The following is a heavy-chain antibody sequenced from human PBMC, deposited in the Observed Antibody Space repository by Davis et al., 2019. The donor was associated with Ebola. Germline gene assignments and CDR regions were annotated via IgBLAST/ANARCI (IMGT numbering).Heavy chain of an antibody. CDR1: GFTFSGSA. Sequence: GESLKISCAASGFTFSGSAMHWVRQASGKGLEWVGRIRSKANSYATAYAASVKGRFTISRDDSKNTAYLQMNSLKTEDTAVYYCTRQAVGAQDWFDPWGQGTLVTVSS. CDR3: TRQAVGAQDWFDP. J-gene: IGHJ5*02. CDR2: IRSKANSYAT. D-gene: IGHD1-26*01. V-gene: IGHV3-73*01.